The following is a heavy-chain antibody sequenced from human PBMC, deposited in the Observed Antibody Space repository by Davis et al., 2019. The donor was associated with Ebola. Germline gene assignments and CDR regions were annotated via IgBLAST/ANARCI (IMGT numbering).Heavy chain of an antibody. V-gene: IGHV1-18*01. J-gene: IGHJ6*02. Sequence: ASVKVSCKASGYTFTSYGISWVRQAPGQGLEWMGWISAYNGNTNYAQKFQGRVTITADESTSTAYMELSSLRSEDTAVYYCARDHDVLLWPWGMDVWGQGTTVTVSS. CDR1: GYTFTSYG. CDR2: ISAYNGNT. D-gene: IGHD3-10*01. CDR3: ARDHDVLLWPWGMDV.